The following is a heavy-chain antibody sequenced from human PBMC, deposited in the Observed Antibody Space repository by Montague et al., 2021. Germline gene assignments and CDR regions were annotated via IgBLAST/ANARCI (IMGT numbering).Heavy chain of an antibody. Sequence: SLRLSCAGSGFTFDSYDMNWVRQAPGKGLEWVSSTSGRSTYIYYGDSMKGRVIMSRDNAKNSLYLQMNSLRVEDTAIYYCARQEYGLDVWGQGTTVTVSS. J-gene: IGHJ6*02. CDR1: GFTFDSYD. CDR3: ARQEYGLDV. V-gene: IGHV3-21*01. CDR2: TSGRSTYI.